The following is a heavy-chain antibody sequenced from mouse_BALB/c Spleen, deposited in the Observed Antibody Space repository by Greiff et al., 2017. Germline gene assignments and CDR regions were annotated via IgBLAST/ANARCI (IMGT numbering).Heavy chain of an antibody. J-gene: IGHJ4*01. Sequence: EVQLQQSGPELVKPGASVKISCKASGYSFTGYFMNWVKQSHGKSLEWIGRINPYNGDTFYNQKFKGKATLTVDKSSSTAHMELLSLTSEDSAVYYCGRRKIYYGSSSYYYAMDYWGQGTSVTVSS. V-gene: IGHV1-37*01. CDR3: GRRKIYYGSSSYYYAMDY. CDR2: INPYNGDT. CDR1: GYSFTGYF. D-gene: IGHD1-1*01.